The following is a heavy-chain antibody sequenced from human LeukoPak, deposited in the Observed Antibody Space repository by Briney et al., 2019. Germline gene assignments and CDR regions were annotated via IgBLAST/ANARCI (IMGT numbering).Heavy chain of an antibody. V-gene: IGHV3-74*01. CDR1: GFTFSSYW. CDR3: ARGPYTSGVYRLDY. D-gene: IGHD6-19*01. J-gene: IGHJ4*02. Sequence: GGSLRLSCAASGFTFSSYWMHWVRKAPGEGLVWVSRIKTDGTTTNYADSVKGRFTVSRDNAKNTLYLQMNSLRAEDTAVYYCARGPYTSGVYRLDYWGQGTLVTVSS. CDR2: IKTDGTTT.